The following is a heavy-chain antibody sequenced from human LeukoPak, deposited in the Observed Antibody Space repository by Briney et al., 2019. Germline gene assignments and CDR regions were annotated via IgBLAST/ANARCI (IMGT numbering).Heavy chain of an antibody. J-gene: IGHJ3*02. CDR1: GFTVSSNY. V-gene: IGHV3-53*01. D-gene: IGHD3-3*01. Sequence: GGSLRLSCAASGFTVSSNYMNWVRQAPGKGLEWVSVIYCGATTYYADSVKGRFTISRDNAKNTLYLQMNSLRAEDTAVYYCARAIFGVVRGAFDIWGQGTMVTVSS. CDR2: IYCGATT. CDR3: ARAIFGVVRGAFDI.